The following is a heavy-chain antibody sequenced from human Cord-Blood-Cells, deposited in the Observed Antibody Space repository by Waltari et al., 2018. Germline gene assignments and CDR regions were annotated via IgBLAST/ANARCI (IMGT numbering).Heavy chain of an antibody. CDR1: GYTLTELS. J-gene: IGHJ3*02. CDR3: ATDGDNWGSPDAFDI. CDR2: FDPEDGET. Sequence: QVQLVQSGAEVKKPGASVKVSCTVSGYTLTELSMHWVVQAPGKGLKWMGGFDPEDGETIYAQKFQGRVTMTEDTSTDTAYMELSSLRSEDTAVYYCATDGDNWGSPDAFDIWGQGTMVTVSS. D-gene: IGHD7-27*01. V-gene: IGHV1-24*01.